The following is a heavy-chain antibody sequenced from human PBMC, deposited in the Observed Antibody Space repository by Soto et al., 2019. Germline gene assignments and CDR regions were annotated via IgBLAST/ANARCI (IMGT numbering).Heavy chain of an antibody. CDR3: ARGGYYDNSWGKLSHYGLDV. D-gene: IGHD3-16*01. V-gene: IGHV1-18*01. CDR2: ISPYNDYT. Sequence: QVQLAQSANEVKKPGASVRVSCKAAGYTFIRYGIAWVRQAPGQGLEWMGWISPYNDYTVYAQKSNGRVSMTGETSTRTVYMNLRGLKSDDTAVYYCARGGYYDNSWGKLSHYGLDVWGQGTSVSVSS. CDR1: GYTFIRYG. J-gene: IGHJ6*02.